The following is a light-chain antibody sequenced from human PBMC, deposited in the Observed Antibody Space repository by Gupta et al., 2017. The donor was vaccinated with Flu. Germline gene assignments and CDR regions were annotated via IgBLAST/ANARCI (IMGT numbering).Light chain of an antibody. CDR3: QQYGSSPLT. CDR1: QSISSDY. V-gene: IGKV3-20*01. CDR2: GAS. J-gene: IGKJ1*01. Sequence: GTLSLSPGERATLSCRASQSISSDYLAWYQQKPGQAPRLLIYGASTRATGIPDRFSGRGSGTDFTLTISGLDPEEFAVYYCQQYGSSPLTFGQGTKVEIK.